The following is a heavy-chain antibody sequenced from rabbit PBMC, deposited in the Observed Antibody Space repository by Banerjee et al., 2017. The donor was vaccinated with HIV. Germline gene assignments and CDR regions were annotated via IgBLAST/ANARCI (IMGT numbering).Heavy chain of an antibody. Sequence: QEQLVESGGGLVQPGGSLKLSCKASGFDFSSYGVSWVRQAPGKGLEWIGYIDPVFGSTYSASWVNGRFTISSHNAQNTLYLQLNSLTAADTATYFCARDPYAGSSYSNGMDLWGQGTLVTVS. CDR2: IDPVFGST. D-gene: IGHD8-1*01. CDR3: ARDPYAGSSYSNGMDL. CDR1: GFDFSSYG. J-gene: IGHJ6*01. V-gene: IGHV1S47*01.